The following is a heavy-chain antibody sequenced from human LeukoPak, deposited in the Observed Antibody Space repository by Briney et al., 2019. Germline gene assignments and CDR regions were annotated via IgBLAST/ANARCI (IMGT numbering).Heavy chain of an antibody. D-gene: IGHD2-15*01. V-gene: IGHV3-11*05. CDR1: GFTFSDHS. CDR3: ARDCSGDSCYSGGS. Sequence: GGSLRLSCAASGFTFSDHSMSWIRQAPGKGLTWVSYISSSSTYTKYADSVKGRFTISRDNAKNSLFLQMNSLRAEDTAGYYCARDCSGDSCYSGGSWGQGTLVTVSS. J-gene: IGHJ5*02. CDR2: ISSSSTYT.